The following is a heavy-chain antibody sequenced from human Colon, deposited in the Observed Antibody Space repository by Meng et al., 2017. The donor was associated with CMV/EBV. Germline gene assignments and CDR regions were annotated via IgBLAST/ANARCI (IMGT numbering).Heavy chain of an antibody. CDR2: IITISGTT. Sequence: QGQLEQSGAEVKKPGSSVKVSCKASKGTFTSYPISWVRQGPGQGFEWVGGIITISGTTDYAQKFQGRVTITADESTSTAYMKLSNLRSEDTAIYYCVRVICGGDCYLDYWGRGTLVTVSS. V-gene: IGHV1-69*12. CDR1: KGTFTSYP. D-gene: IGHD2-21*02. CDR3: VRVICGGDCYLDY. J-gene: IGHJ4*02.